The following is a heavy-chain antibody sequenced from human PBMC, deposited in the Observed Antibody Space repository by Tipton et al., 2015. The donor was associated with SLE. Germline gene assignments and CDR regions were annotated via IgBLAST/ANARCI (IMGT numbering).Heavy chain of an antibody. Sequence: QSGPEVKKPGESLRISCKVSGNSFTSYWINWVRQMPGKGLEWMGRIDPSDSYTNYSPSFQGHVTFSADQSISTAYLQWSSLKASDTAMYYCARRETGDNSGDAFDIWGQGTMVTVSS. D-gene: IGHD4-23*01. CDR1: GNSFTSYW. CDR2: IDPSDSYT. V-gene: IGHV5-10-1*01. CDR3: ARRETGDNSGDAFDI. J-gene: IGHJ3*02.